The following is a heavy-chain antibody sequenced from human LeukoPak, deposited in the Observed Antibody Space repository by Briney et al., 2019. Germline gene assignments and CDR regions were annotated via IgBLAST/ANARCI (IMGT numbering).Heavy chain of an antibody. D-gene: IGHD2-2*01. CDR2: IRSQTYGGTT. J-gene: IGHJ4*02. CDR3: TSSAMPLAFDY. V-gene: IGHV3-49*01. CDR1: GFTFGDYA. Sequence: PGRSLRLSCTASGFTFGDYAMSWFRQAPGKGLEWVGFIRSQTYGGTTEYAASVKGRFTISRDGSKSIAYLQMNSLKTEDTAVYYCTSSAMPLAFDYWGQGTLVTVSS.